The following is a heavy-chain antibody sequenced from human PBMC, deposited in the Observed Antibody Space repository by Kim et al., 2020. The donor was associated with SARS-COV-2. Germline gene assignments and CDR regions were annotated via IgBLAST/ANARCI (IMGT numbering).Heavy chain of an antibody. CDR1: GFNFNNYG. J-gene: IGHJ5*02. CDR3: VKGGEWFGISNWFGP. CDR2: ISYDGNNT. V-gene: IGHV3-30*18. D-gene: IGHD3-10*01. Sequence: GGSLRLSCAVSGFNFNNYGMDWVRQTPGKGLEWLALISYDGNNTYYADSAKGRFSISRDNSNNTLYLQMNSLRPEDTGVYYCVKGGEWFGISNWFGPWGQGTLVTVSS.